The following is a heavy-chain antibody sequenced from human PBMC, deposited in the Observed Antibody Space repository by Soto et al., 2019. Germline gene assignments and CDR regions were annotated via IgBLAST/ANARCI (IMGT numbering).Heavy chain of an antibody. V-gene: IGHV3-23*01. CDR1: GFNVGAFA. CDR2: ISVSDAFI. J-gene: IGHJ4*02. D-gene: IGHD1-20*01. CDR3: TRETVAGITGLDY. Sequence: VPLLESGGDLVQPGGSLRLSCAASGFNVGAFAVNWVRQAPGEGLEWVSGISVSDAFIYYADSVRGRFSISRDASENILYLQMNSLRVDDTALYYCTRETVAGITGLDYWGPGTLVTVSS.